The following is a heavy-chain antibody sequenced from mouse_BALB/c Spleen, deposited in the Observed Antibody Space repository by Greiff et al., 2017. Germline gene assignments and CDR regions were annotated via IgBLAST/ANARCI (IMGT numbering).Heavy chain of an antibody. V-gene: IGHV1-9*01. J-gene: IGHJ1*01. Sequence: QVQLKESGAELMKPGASVKISCKATGYTFSSYWIEWVKQRPGHGLEWIGEILPGSGSTNYNEKFKGKATFTADTSSNTAYMQLSSLTSEDSAVYYCARGATVVDWYFDVWGAGTTVTVSS. CDR1: GYTFSSYW. CDR2: ILPGSGST. D-gene: IGHD1-1*01. CDR3: ARGATVVDWYFDV.